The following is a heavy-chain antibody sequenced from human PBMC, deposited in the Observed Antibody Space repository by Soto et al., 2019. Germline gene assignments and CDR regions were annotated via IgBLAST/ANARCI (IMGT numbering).Heavy chain of an antibody. D-gene: IGHD3-10*01. J-gene: IGHJ4*02. CDR3: ARVIRGCGSGSYKLDY. Sequence: PSETLSLTCTVSGGSISSGGYYWSWIRQPPGKGLEWIGEINHSGSTNYNPSLKSRVTISVDTSKNQFSLKLSSVTAADTAVYYCARVIRGCGSGSYKLDYWGQGTLVTVSS. CDR1: GGSISSGGYY. V-gene: IGHV4-39*07. CDR2: INHSGST.